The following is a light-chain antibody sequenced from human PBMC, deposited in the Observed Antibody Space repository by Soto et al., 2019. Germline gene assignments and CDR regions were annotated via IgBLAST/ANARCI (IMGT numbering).Light chain of an antibody. CDR2: DAS. J-gene: IGKJ5*01. CDR3: QQYHNWPIT. CDR1: QSVSSS. V-gene: IGKV3-15*01. Sequence: EIVMTQSPATLSVSAGERATLSCRASQSVSSSLDWHQQKPGQAPRILMYDASTRATGIPARFRRSGSGTELTLTISRLQSEDFAVYYCQQYHNWPITFGQATRREI.